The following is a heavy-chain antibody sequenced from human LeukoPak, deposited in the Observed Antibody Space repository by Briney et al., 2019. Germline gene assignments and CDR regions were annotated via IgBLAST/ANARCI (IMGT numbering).Heavy chain of an antibody. J-gene: IGHJ4*02. V-gene: IGHV3-21*01. CDR1: GFTFSSYS. Sequence: PGGSLRFSCAASGFTFSSYSMNWVRQAPGKGLEWVSSISSSSSYIYYADSVKGRFTISRDNVKNSLYLQMNSLRAEDTAVYYCATTVVTLFDYWGQGTLVTVSS. CDR2: ISSSSSYI. CDR3: ATTVVTLFDY. D-gene: IGHD4-23*01.